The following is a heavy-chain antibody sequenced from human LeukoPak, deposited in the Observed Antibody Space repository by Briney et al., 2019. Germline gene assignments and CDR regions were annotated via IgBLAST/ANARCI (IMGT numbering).Heavy chain of an antibody. V-gene: IGHV4-30-4*01. CDR2: IYYSGST. D-gene: IGHD4-11*01. J-gene: IGHJ5*02. CDR1: GGSISSGDYY. CDR3: ARYSNSDWFDP. Sequence: TSETLSLTCTVSGGSISSGDYYWSWIRQPPGKGLEWIGYIYYSGSTYYNPSLKSRVTISVDTSKNQFSLKLSSVTAADTAVYYCARYSNSDWFDPWGQGTLVTVSS.